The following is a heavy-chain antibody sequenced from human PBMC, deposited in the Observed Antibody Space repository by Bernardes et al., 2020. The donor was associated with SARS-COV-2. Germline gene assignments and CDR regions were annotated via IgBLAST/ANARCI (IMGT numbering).Heavy chain of an antibody. CDR2: ITASTTYI. V-gene: IGHV3-21*01. Sequence: GGSLRLSCAASGFNFSSYAMNWVRQAPGKGLQWVSSITASTTYIQYTDSVEGRFTVSRDNAKNSLYLEMTSLRAEDTAIYYCARILRDNGFGSGYYDLWGQGTLVTVSS. CDR1: GFNFSSYA. D-gene: IGHD3-3*01. CDR3: ARILRDNGFGSGYYDL. J-gene: IGHJ4*02.